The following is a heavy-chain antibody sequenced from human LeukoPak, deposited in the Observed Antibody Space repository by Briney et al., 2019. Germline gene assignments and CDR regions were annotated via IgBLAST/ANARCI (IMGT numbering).Heavy chain of an antibody. Sequence: SETLSLTCNVSGGSISRSSYYWGWIRQPPGKDLEWIGCMYYSGNTYYNPSLKSRIILSFETSKNQFSLNLSSVTAADTAVYYCAGAYCGGDCYSGRAFDIWGQGTMVTVSS. D-gene: IGHD2-21*02. CDR2: MYYSGNT. CDR1: GGSISRSSYY. V-gene: IGHV4-39*07. CDR3: AGAYCGGDCYSGRAFDI. J-gene: IGHJ3*02.